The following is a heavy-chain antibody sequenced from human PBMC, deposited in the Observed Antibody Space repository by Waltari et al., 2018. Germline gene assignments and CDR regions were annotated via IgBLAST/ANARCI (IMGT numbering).Heavy chain of an antibody. D-gene: IGHD2-2*01. V-gene: IGHV1-24*01. Sequence: QVQLVQSGAEVKKPGASVKVSCKVSGYTLTELSMHWVRQAPGKGLEWMGGVDPEDGETIYAQKFQGRVTMTEDTSTDTAYMELSSLRSEDTAVYYCATDPHRYCSSTSCHGSFDYWGQGTLVTVSS. CDR3: ATDPHRYCSSTSCHGSFDY. CDR1: GYTLTELS. CDR2: VDPEDGET. J-gene: IGHJ4*02.